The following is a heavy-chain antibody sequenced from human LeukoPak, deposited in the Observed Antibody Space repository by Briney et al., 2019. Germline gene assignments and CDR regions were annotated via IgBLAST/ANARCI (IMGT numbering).Heavy chain of an antibody. CDR2: ITSTSTYI. J-gene: IGHJ2*01. CDR1: GFTFSTYN. V-gene: IGHV3-21*04. Sequence: GGSLRLSCAVSGFTFSTYNMNWVRQAPGKGLEWVSSITSTSTYIYYADSVKGRFTISRDNAKSSLYLQMNGLRVEDTAVYYCAKGSYYDSSGYYFTNWYFDLWGRGTLVTVSS. D-gene: IGHD3-22*01. CDR3: AKGSYYDSSGYYFTNWYFDL.